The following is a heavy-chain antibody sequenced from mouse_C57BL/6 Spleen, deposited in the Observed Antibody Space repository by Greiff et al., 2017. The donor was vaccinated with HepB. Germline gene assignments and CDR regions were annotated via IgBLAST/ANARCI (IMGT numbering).Heavy chain of an antibody. CDR1: GYTFTSYW. CDR3: ATSYGRSPYAMDY. J-gene: IGHJ4*01. D-gene: IGHD1-1*01. CDR2: IDPSDSYT. V-gene: IGHV1-69*01. Sequence: VQLQQPGAELVMPGASVKLSCKASGYTFTSYWMHWVKQRPGQGLEWIGEIDPSDSYTNYNQKFKGKSTLTVNKSSSKAYMQLSSLTSEDSAVYYCATSYGRSPYAMDYWGQGTSVTVSS.